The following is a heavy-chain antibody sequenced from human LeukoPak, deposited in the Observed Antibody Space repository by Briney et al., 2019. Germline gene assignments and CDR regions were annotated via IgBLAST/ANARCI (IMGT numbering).Heavy chain of an antibody. Sequence: GGSLSLSCAASGFTFSSYGMHWVRQAPGKGLEWVAFIRYDGSNKYYADSVKGRFTISRDNSKNTLYLQMNSLRAEDTAVYYCAKDLWFGELSDFDYWGQGTLVTVSS. J-gene: IGHJ4*02. CDR3: AKDLWFGELSDFDY. V-gene: IGHV3-30*02. D-gene: IGHD3-10*01. CDR1: GFTFSSYG. CDR2: IRYDGSNK.